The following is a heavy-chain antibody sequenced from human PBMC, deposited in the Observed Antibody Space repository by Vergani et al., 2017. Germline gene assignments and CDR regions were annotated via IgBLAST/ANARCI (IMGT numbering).Heavy chain of an antibody. CDR3: ARYSSVDTAMPYYFDY. D-gene: IGHD5-18*01. CDR1: GFTLSSYS. Sequence: EVQLVESGGGLVKPGGSLRLSCAASGFTLSSYSMNWVRQAQGKGLEWVSSISSSSSYIYYADSVKGRFTISRDNTKNSLYLQMNSLRAEDTAVYYCARYSSVDTAMPYYFDYWGQRTLVTVSS. V-gene: IGHV3-21*01. CDR2: ISSSSSYI. J-gene: IGHJ4*02.